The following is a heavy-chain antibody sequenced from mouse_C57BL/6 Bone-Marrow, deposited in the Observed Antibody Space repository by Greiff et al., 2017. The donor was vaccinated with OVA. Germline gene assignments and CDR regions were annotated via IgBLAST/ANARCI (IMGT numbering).Heavy chain of an antibody. D-gene: IGHD2-3*01. V-gene: IGHV1-47*01. CDR3: ARGSYDGYFPWYFDV. J-gene: IGHJ1*03. CDR2: FHPYNDDT. Sequence: QVQLQQSGAELVKPGASVKMSCKASGYTFTTYPIEWMKQNHGKSLEWIGNFHPYNDDTKYNEKFKGKATLTVEKSSRTVYLELSRLTSDDSAVYYCARGSYDGYFPWYFDVWGTGTTVTVSS. CDR1: GYTFTTYP.